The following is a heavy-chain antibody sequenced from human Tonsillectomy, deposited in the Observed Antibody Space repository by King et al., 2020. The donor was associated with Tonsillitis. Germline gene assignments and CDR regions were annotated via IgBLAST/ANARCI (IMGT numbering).Heavy chain of an antibody. Sequence: VQLQESGPGLVKPSQTLSLTCTVSSGSISSGDYYWSWIRQPPGKGLEWIGYIYYNGDAYYNPSLKGRVTISVDTSKSQFSLKVRSVTAADTSVYFCARVPGAKAYYDSSAYSFDYWGQGTLVIVSS. CDR3: ARVPGAKAYYDSSAYSFDY. V-gene: IGHV4-30-4*01. J-gene: IGHJ4*02. CDR1: SGSISSGDYY. D-gene: IGHD3-22*01. CDR2: IYYNGDA.